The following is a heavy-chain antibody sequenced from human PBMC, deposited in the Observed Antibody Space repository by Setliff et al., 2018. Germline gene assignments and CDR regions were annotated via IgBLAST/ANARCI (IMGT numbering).Heavy chain of an antibody. CDR2: VYYSGTT. Sequence: SETLSLTCTVSGGSISTYYWSWIRQPPGKGLEFIGYVYYSGTTNYDPSLKSRVTMSVGTSKNQFSLKLSSVTAADTAVYYCARGGTYRYFDYWGQGTLVTVSS. CDR3: ARGGTYRYFDY. CDR1: GGSISTYY. J-gene: IGHJ4*02. V-gene: IGHV4-59*01. D-gene: IGHD1-26*01.